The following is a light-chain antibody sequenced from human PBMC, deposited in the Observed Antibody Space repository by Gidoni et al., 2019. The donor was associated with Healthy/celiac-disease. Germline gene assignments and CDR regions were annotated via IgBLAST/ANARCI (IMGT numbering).Light chain of an antibody. Sequence: QLELTQSPSATASLGATAKLTCTLSSGQSSYAIALHQQQPEKGPRYLMKLNSDGSHSKGDGIPDRFSGSSSGAERYLTISSLQSEDEADYYCQTWGTGILYWVFGGGTKLTVL. CDR1: SGQSSYA. CDR3: QTWGTGILYWV. V-gene: IGLV4-69*01. CDR2: LNSDGSH. J-gene: IGLJ3*02.